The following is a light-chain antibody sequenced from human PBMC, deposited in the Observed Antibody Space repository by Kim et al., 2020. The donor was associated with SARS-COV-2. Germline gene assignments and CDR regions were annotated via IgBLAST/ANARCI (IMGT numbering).Light chain of an antibody. J-gene: IGKJ2*01. CDR2: AAY. Sequence: ASPGDKVTITCRLTQNIARYLAWFQQRPGKAPQLLIFAAYTLHTGAPSRFSGSGSGTDFTLTINPLQSEDSATYFCQQYFDFPYTFGQGTKLEIK. V-gene: IGKV1D-8*02. CDR1: QNIARY. CDR3: QQYFDFPYT.